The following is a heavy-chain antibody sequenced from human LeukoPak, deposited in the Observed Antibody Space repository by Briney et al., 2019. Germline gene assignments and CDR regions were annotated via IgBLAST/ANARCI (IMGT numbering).Heavy chain of an antibody. CDR2: ISGTTGRT. CDR3: ARDREQLAPFDY. CDR1: GFTFTSHA. Sequence: GGSLRLSCATSGFTFTSHAMTWVRQAPGKGLEWVSGISGTTGRTFYGDSVKGRFTVSRDNSRDTLYLQMNSLRAEDAAVYYCARDREQLAPFDYWGQGTLVTVSS. V-gene: IGHV3-23*01. J-gene: IGHJ4*02. D-gene: IGHD6-6*01.